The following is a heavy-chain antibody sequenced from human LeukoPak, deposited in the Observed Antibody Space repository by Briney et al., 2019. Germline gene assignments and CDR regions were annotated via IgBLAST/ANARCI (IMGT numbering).Heavy chain of an antibody. CDR2: MNPNSGNT. V-gene: IGHV1-8*03. J-gene: IGHJ3*02. Sequence: ASVKVSCKASGYTFTGHYIHWVRQAPGQGLEWMGWMNPNSGNTGYAQKFQGRVTITRNTSISTAYMELSSLRSEDTAVYYCARGSSYYYDSSTDAFDIWGQGTMVTVSS. D-gene: IGHD3-22*01. CDR3: ARGSSYYYDSSTDAFDI. CDR1: GYTFTGHY.